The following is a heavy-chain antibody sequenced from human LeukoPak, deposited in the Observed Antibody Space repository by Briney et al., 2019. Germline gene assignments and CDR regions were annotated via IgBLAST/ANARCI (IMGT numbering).Heavy chain of an antibody. V-gene: IGHV3-23*01. CDR2: ISGSGVNT. Sequence: GGSLRLSCAASGFTFSSYVTSWVRQAPGKGLEWVSGISGSGVNTKSADSVKGRFTISRDNSKNTLYLQMNSLRAEDTASYYCAKEGYYGSGSFPDYWGQGTLVTVSS. J-gene: IGHJ4*02. CDR1: GFTFSSYV. CDR3: AKEGYYGSGSFPDY. D-gene: IGHD3-10*01.